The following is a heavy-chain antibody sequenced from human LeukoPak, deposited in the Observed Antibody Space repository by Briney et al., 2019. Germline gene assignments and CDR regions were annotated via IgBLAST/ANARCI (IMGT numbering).Heavy chain of an antibody. Sequence: SETLSLTCTVSGGSISSYYWSWIRQPAGKGLEWIGHIHTSGSTNYNPSLKSRVTMSVDTSKNQFSLKLSSVTAADTAVYYCARDAYYYGSSGYFRFDYWGQGTLVTVSS. D-gene: IGHD3-22*01. CDR1: GGSISSYY. V-gene: IGHV4-4*07. CDR2: IHTSGST. J-gene: IGHJ4*02. CDR3: ARDAYYYGSSGYFRFDY.